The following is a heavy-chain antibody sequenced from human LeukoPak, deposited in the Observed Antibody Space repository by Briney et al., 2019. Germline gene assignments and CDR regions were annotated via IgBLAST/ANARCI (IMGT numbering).Heavy chain of an antibody. V-gene: IGHV3-30*02. CDR1: GFTFSSYG. D-gene: IGHD3-9*01. Sequence: GGSLRLSCAASGFTFSSYGMHWVRQAPGKGLEWVAFIRYDGSNKYYADSVKGRFTISRDNSKNTLYLQMNSLRAEDTAVYYCARVEDYDILTGFDYWGQGTLVTVSS. CDR2: IRYDGSNK. CDR3: ARVEDYDILTGFDY. J-gene: IGHJ4*02.